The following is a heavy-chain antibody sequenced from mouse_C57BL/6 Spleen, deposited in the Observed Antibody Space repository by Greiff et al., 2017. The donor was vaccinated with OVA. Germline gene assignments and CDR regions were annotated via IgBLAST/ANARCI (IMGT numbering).Heavy chain of an antibody. Sequence: EVKLVESGGGLVQPGGSMKLSCVASGFTFSNYWMNWVRQSPEQGLEWVAQISLKSDNYATNYAESVKGTFTISRDASKRRVYLQMNNLSAEYTGIYYCTGLFYDGYLFDDWGQGTTLTVAA. V-gene: IGHV6-3*01. CDR2: ISLKSDNYAT. CDR1: GFTFSNYW. CDR3: TGLFYDGYLFDD. D-gene: IGHD2-3*01. J-gene: IGHJ2*01.